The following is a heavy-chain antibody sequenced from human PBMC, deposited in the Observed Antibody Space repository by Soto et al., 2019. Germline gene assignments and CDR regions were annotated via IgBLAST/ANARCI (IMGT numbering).Heavy chain of an antibody. D-gene: IGHD3-3*01. CDR3: ARDFLGGYSHWYFDL. V-gene: IGHV1-3*01. J-gene: IGHJ2*01. Sequence: QVQLVQSGAEVKKPGASVKVSCKASGYTFTSYAMHWVRQAPGQRLEWMGWINAGNGNTKYSQKFQGRVTITRDTSASTAYMELSSLRSEDTAVYYCARDFLGGYSHWYFDLWGRGTLVTVSS. CDR1: GYTFTSYA. CDR2: INAGNGNT.